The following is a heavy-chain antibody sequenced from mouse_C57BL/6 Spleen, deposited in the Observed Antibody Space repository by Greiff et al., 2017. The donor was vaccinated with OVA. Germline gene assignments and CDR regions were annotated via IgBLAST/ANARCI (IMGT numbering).Heavy chain of an antibody. CDR1: GYAFSSSW. V-gene: IGHV1-82*01. Sequence: VHLVESGPELVKPGASVKISCKASGYAFSSSWMNWVKQRPGKGLEWIGRIYPGDGDTNYNGKFKGKATLTADKSSSTAYMQLSSLTSEDSAVYFCARGGDSSGYDYWGQGTTLTVSS. CDR2: IYPGDGDT. J-gene: IGHJ2*01. D-gene: IGHD3-2*02. CDR3: ARGGDSSGYDY.